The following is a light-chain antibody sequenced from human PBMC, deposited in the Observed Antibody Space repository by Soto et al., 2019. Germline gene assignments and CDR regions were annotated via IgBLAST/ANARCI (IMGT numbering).Light chain of an antibody. CDR1: SSDVGRYNY. V-gene: IGLV2-8*01. CDR3: TSYTPTGALV. J-gene: IGLJ3*02. Sequence: QSALTQPPSASGSPGQSVTFSCTGTSSDVGRYNYVSWYQQHPGKAPKLLIYGVTQRPSGVPDRFSGSKSGNTASLTVSGLQDEDEADYYCTSYTPTGALVFGSGTKLTVL. CDR2: GVT.